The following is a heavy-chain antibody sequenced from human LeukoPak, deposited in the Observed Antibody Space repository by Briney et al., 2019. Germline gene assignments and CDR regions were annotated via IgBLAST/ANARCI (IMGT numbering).Heavy chain of an antibody. Sequence: GGSLRLSCAASGFAFSSYGMHWVRQAPGKGLEWVAFIRYDGSNKYYADSVKGRFTISRDNSKNTLYLQMNSLRAEDTAVYYCATSATPGHTTHVDYWGQGTLVTVSS. J-gene: IGHJ4*02. D-gene: IGHD1-1*01. CDR2: IRYDGSNK. CDR1: GFAFSSYG. CDR3: ATSATPGHTTHVDY. V-gene: IGHV3-30*02.